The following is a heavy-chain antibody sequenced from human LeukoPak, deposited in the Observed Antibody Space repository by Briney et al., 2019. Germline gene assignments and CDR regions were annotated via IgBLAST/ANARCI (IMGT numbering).Heavy chain of an antibody. Sequence: ASVKVSCKASGYTFTSYYMHWVRQAPGQGLEWMAWISAYNGHTNYAQKLQGRVTMSTDTSTSTAYMELKSLSSDDTAVYFCARDLGGYNNGWIFFDFWGRGTLVTVSS. CDR2: ISAYNGHT. CDR1: GYTFTSYY. D-gene: IGHD6-19*01. J-gene: IGHJ4*02. CDR3: ARDLGGYNNGWIFFDF. V-gene: IGHV1-18*04.